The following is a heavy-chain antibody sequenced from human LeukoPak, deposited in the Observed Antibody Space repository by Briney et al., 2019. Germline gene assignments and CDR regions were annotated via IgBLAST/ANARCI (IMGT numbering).Heavy chain of an antibody. D-gene: IGHD3-22*01. Sequence: GGSLRLSCAASGFTFSSYWMSWVRQAPGKGLEWVANIKQDGSERYYVDSVKGRFTISRDNAKNSLYLKMISLRVEDTAVYYCARRSGHYYDSSGYYHENAFDIWGQGTMVTVSS. CDR3: ARRSGHYYDSSGYYHENAFDI. CDR2: IKQDGSER. V-gene: IGHV3-7*01. CDR1: GFTFSSYW. J-gene: IGHJ3*02.